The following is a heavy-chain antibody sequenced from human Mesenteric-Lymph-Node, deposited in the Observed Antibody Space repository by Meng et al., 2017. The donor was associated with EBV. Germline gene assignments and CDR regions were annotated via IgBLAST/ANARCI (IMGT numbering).Heavy chain of an antibody. J-gene: IGHJ4*02. D-gene: IGHD7-27*01. V-gene: IGHV4-39*07. CDR3: ARDLWGADY. Sequence: QLQLQESGPGLVKPSETLSLTCTVSGDSISSSSYYWGWIRQPPGKGLEWIGNIYYSGSTYYNPSLKSRVTISLDTSKNQFSLKLSSVTAADTAVYYCARDLWGADYWGQGTLVTVFS. CDR2: IYYSGST. CDR1: GDSISSSSYY.